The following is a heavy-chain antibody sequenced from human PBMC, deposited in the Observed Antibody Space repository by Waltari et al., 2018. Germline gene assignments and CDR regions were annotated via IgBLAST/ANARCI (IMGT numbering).Heavy chain of an antibody. CDR2: LDPEEGEK. V-gene: IGHV1-24*01. Sequence: QVQLVQSGAEVKKPGASVKVSCKVSGYTLTELSMHWVRQAPGKGLEWMGGLDPEEGEKIYAQKFQDRVTRTEDTSTDTAYMELSSLRSEDTAVYYCATLSYYDNWNAYRLDPWGQGTLVTVSS. CDR1: GYTLTELS. CDR3: ATLSYYDNWNAYRLDP. J-gene: IGHJ5*02. D-gene: IGHD1-20*01.